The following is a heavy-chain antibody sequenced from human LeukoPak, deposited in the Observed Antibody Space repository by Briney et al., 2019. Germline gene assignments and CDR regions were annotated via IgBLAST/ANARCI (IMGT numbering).Heavy chain of an antibody. J-gene: IGHJ4*02. CDR2: ISAYNGNT. Sequence: ASVKVSCKASGYTFTSYGISWVRQAPGQGLEWMGWISAYNGNTNYAQKLQGRVTMTTDTSTSTAYMELRSLRSDDTAVYYCARGDYYGSGTYYEKTVDYWGQGTLVTVSS. D-gene: IGHD3-10*01. CDR3: ARGDYYGSGTYYEKTVDY. CDR1: GYTFTSYG. V-gene: IGHV1-18*01.